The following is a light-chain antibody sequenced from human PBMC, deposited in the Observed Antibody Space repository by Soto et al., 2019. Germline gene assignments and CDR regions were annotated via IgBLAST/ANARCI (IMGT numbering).Light chain of an antibody. CDR2: DAS. J-gene: IGKJ4*01. CDR1: QSVSIY. V-gene: IGKV3-11*01. Sequence: EVVLTQSPATLSLSPGESATLSCRASQSVSIYLAWYQQKLGQAPRLLIYDASNRATGIPDRFSGSGFGTDFTLTISSLEPEDFAVYYCQQRVSWPPLTFGGGTKVEIK. CDR3: QQRVSWPPLT.